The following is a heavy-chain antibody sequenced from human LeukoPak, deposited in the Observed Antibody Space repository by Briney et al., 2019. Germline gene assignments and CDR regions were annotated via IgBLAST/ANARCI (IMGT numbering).Heavy chain of an antibody. J-gene: IGHJ6*02. CDR1: GFTFSSYG. D-gene: IGHD3-10*01. V-gene: IGHV3-33*01. Sequence: TGGSLRLSGAASGFTFSSYGMHWDRQAPGKGLEWVAVIWYDGSNKYYADSVKGRFTISRDNSKNTLYLQMNSLRAEDTAVYYCAGDFMVRGAYYYYGMDVWGQGTTVIVSS. CDR2: IWYDGSNK. CDR3: AGDFMVRGAYYYYGMDV.